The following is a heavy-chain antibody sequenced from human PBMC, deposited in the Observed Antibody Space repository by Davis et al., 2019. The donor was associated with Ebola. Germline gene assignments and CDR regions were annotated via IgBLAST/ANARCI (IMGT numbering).Heavy chain of an antibody. D-gene: IGHD3-22*01. CDR1: GGSFSGYY. J-gene: IGHJ4*02. CDR3: ARASGYYSPALDY. Sequence: MPSETLSLTCAVYGGSFSGYYWSWIRQHPGKGLEWIGYIYYSGSTYYNPSLKSRVTISVDTSKNQFSLKLSSVTAADTAVYYCARASGYYSPALDYWGQGTLVTVSS. CDR2: IYYSGST. V-gene: IGHV4-31*11.